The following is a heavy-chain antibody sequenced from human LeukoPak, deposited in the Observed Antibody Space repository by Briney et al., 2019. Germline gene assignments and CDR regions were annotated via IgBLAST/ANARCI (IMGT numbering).Heavy chain of an antibody. D-gene: IGHD3-10*01. CDR3: AKGAMVRGVIAKNYFDY. CDR1: GFTFSSYA. Sequence: GGSLRLSCAASGFTFSSYAMSWVRQAPGKGLEWVSVISGSGGSTYYADSVKGRFTISRDNSKNSLYLQMNSLRAEDMALYYCAKGAMVRGVIAKNYFDYWGQGTLVTVSS. V-gene: IGHV3-23*01. J-gene: IGHJ4*02. CDR2: ISGSGGST.